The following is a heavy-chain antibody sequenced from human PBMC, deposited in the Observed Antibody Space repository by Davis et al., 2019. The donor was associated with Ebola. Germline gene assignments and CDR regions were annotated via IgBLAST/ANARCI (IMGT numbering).Heavy chain of an antibody. Sequence: PGGSLRLSCAASGFTFDDYAMHWVRQAPGKGLEWVSGISWNSGSIGYADSVKGRFTISRDNAKNSLYLQMNSLRAEDTALYYCAKAAVTRHFDYWGQGTLVTVSS. CDR3: AKAAVTRHFDY. CDR2: ISWNSGSI. CDR1: GFTFDDYA. D-gene: IGHD4-17*01. V-gene: IGHV3-9*01. J-gene: IGHJ4*02.